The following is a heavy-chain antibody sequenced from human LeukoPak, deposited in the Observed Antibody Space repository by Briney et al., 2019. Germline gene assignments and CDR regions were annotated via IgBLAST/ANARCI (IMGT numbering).Heavy chain of an antibody. V-gene: IGHV1-2*02. J-gene: IGHJ5*02. CDR1: GYTFSGYY. CDR3: ARPLRVTMIRGASFRASSDFDP. D-gene: IGHD3-10*01. Sequence: GASVKVSCKGSGYTFSGYYIHGVRQAPGQGLEWMGWINPNTGGTKYAQRFQDRVTMTRDTSISTAYMEVSRLRYDDTAVYYCARPLRVTMIRGASFRASSDFDPWGQGTLVTLSS. CDR2: INPNTGGT.